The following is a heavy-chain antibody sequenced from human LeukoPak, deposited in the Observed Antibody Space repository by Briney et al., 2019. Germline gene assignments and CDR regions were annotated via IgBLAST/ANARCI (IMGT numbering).Heavy chain of an antibody. CDR3: ARGRSPIVVVPAAMPAFGV. Sequence: GGSLRLSCAASGFTFSSYSMNWVRQAPGKGLEWVSSISSSSSYIYYADSVKGRFTISRDNAKNSLYLQMNSLRAEDTAVYYCARGRSPIVVVPAAMPAFGVWGQGTTVTVSS. J-gene: IGHJ6*02. CDR1: GFTFSSYS. V-gene: IGHV3-21*01. CDR2: ISSSSSYI. D-gene: IGHD2-2*01.